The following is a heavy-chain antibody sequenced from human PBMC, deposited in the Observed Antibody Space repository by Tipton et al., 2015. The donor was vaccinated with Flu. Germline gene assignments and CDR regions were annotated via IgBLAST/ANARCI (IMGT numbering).Heavy chain of an antibody. Sequence: SLRLSCAASGFTVSSNYMSWVRQAPGKGLEWVSVIYSGGSTYYAGSVKGRFTISRDNSKNTLYLQMNSLRAEDTAVYYCARERPPKGWLPYDAFDIWGQGTMVTVSS. V-gene: IGHV3-53*01. CDR3: ARERPPKGWLPYDAFDI. CDR1: GFTVSSNY. J-gene: IGHJ3*02. CDR2: IYSGGST. D-gene: IGHD5-24*01.